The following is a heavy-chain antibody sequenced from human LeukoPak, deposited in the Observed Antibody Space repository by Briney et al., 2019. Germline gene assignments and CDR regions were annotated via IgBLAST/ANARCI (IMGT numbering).Heavy chain of an antibody. Sequence: GGSLRLSCAASGFTFSSYWMSWVRQAPGKGQEWVANIKQDGSEKYYVDSVKGRFTISRDNAKNSLYLQMNSLRAEDTAVYYCARVGGYSYGYPYYYGMDVWGQGTTVTVSS. V-gene: IGHV3-7*01. J-gene: IGHJ6*02. D-gene: IGHD5-18*01. CDR2: IKQDGSEK. CDR1: GFTFSSYW. CDR3: ARVGGYSYGYPYYYGMDV.